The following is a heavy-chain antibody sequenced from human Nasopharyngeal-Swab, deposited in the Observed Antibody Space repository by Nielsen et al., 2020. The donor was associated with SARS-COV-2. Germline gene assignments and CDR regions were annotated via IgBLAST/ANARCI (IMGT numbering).Heavy chain of an antibody. D-gene: IGHD5-18*01. CDR3: ARDDRDVDTAMLVYFYGMDV. CDR2: ISSRSSYI. J-gene: IGHJ6*02. Sequence: VRQAPGKGLEWVSSISSRSSYIYYADSVKGRFTISRDNAKNSLYLHMSSLRAEDTAVYYCARDDRDVDTAMLVYFYGMDVWGQGTTVTASS. V-gene: IGHV3-21*01.